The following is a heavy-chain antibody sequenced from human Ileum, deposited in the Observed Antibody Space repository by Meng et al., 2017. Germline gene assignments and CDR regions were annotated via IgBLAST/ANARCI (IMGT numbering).Heavy chain of an antibody. Sequence: VQLKGCGPGLWGPSGTLSLTCAFSLGSISSKTYWSWVRQPPGKGLEWIGQISHSGGAYYNPSLKSRVTMSVDKSKSQFSLMLTSVTAADTAIYYCARHGGYSQNFWGQGTLVTVSS. D-gene: IGHD4-23*01. J-gene: IGHJ4*02. CDR1: LGSISSKTY. V-gene: IGHV4-4*02. CDR2: ISHSGGA. CDR3: ARHGGYSQNF.